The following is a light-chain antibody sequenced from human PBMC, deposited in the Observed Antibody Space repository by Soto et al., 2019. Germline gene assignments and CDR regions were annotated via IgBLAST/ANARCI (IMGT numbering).Light chain of an antibody. J-gene: IGLJ2*01. CDR1: SSNIGSNI. V-gene: IGLV1-44*01. CDR3: SAWDDSRSALV. CDR2: THN. Sequence: QLVLTQPPSASGTPGQRVTISCSGSSSNIGSNIVNWYQQLPRTAPKLLIYTHNQRPSGVPDRLSGANSGTSASLAISGLQSEDEADYFCSAWDDSRSALVFGGGTKLTVL.